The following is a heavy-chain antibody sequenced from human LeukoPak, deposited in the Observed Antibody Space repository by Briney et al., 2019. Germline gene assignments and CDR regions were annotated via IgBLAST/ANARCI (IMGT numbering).Heavy chain of an antibody. D-gene: IGHD2-2*01. Sequence: GGSLRLSCAASGFTVSSHYMTWVRQAPGKGLEWVSVIYSGGSTYYADSVKGRFTISRDNSKNTLYLQMNSLRAEDTAVYYCAREDIVVVPAAKYYYYYGMDVWGQGTTVTVSS. V-gene: IGHV3-53*05. J-gene: IGHJ6*02. CDR3: AREDIVVVPAAKYYYYYGMDV. CDR1: GFTVSSHY. CDR2: IYSGGST.